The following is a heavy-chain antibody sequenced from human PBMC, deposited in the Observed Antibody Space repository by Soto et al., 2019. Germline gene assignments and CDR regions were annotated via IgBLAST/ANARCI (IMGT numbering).Heavy chain of an antibody. CDR1: GDTFSFYT. J-gene: IGHJ4*02. D-gene: IGHD3-10*01. V-gene: IGHV1-69*02. CDR2: VNPILAMS. Sequence: QVQLVQSGAEVKKPGSSVKVSCKASGDTFSFYTLNWIRQAPGQGFEWVGRVNPILAMSSSAHKFQGRVSRVADQSKGTAYMALRSLRSGDTAVYYCATSYGSGSSPFDYWGQGTLVTVSS. CDR3: ATSYGSGSSPFDY.